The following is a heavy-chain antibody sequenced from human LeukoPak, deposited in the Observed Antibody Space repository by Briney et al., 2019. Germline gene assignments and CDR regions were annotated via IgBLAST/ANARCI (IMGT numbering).Heavy chain of an antibody. Sequence: GGSLRLDCAAYGFNVSSNYMTWVRQAPGKGLEWVSFMYRGDRTYYADSVKGRFTMSRDDMKRTVYLQMDSLRAGDTAVYYCARSECTAGSCNWFDPWGQGTPVTVSP. CDR1: GFNVSSNY. D-gene: IGHD2-8*02. CDR3: ARSECTAGSCNWFDP. J-gene: IGHJ5*02. V-gene: IGHV3-66*01. CDR2: MYRGDRT.